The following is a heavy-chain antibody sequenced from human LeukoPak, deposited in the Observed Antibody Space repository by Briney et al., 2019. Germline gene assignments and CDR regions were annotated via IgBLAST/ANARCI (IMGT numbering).Heavy chain of an antibody. CDR2: IDYSGST. CDR3: ARLGGSYSVDC. D-gene: IGHD1-26*01. J-gene: IGHJ4*02. CDR1: GGSISTYY. V-gene: IGHV4-59*08. Sequence: PSETLSLTCTVSGGSISTYYWSWFRQPPGRGLEWIGYIDYSGSTNYNPSFKSRVTISVDTSKKHFSLKLSSVTAADTAVYYCARLGGSYSVDCWGQGALVSVSS.